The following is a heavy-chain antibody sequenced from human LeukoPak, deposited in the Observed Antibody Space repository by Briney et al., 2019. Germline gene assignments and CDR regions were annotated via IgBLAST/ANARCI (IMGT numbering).Heavy chain of an antibody. CDR2: ISSSSSYI. V-gene: IGHV3-21*01. Sequence: PGGPLRLSCAASGFTFSSYSMNWVRQAPGKGLEWVSSISSSSSYIYYAGSVKGRFTISRENAKNSLYLKMNSLRAEDTAVYYCARESERWLANWGQGTLVTVSS. D-gene: IGHD5-24*01. CDR3: ARESERWLAN. CDR1: GFTFSSYS. J-gene: IGHJ4*02.